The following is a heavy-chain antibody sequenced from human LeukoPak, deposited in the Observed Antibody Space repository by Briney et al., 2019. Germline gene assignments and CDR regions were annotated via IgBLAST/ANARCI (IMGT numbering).Heavy chain of an antibody. CDR3: AEPPTVTTPLGDYYYYGMDV. V-gene: IGHV3-74*01. D-gene: IGHD4-17*01. CDR2: INTDGSSR. CDR1: GFAFNENW. Sequence: GGSLRLSCAASGFAFNENWMHWVRQAPGKGLLWVSRINTDGSSRSYADSVTGRFTISRDNSKNTLYLQMNSLRAEDTAVYYCAEPPTVTTPLGDYYYYGMDVWGQGTTVTVSS. J-gene: IGHJ6*02.